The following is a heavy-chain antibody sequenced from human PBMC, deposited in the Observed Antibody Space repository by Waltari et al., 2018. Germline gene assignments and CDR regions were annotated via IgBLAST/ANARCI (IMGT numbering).Heavy chain of an antibody. CDR1: GGSISSSSYY. J-gene: IGHJ4*02. V-gene: IGHV4-39*01. CDR3: ARPHGQVAPYYFDY. Sequence: QLQLQESGPGLVKPSETLSLTCTVSGGSISSSSYYWGGIRQPPGKGLEWIGSIYYSGSTYYNPSLKSRVTISVDTSKNQFSLKLSSVTAADTAVYYCARPHGQVAPYYFDYWGQGTLVTVSS. CDR2: IYYSGST. D-gene: IGHD2-15*01.